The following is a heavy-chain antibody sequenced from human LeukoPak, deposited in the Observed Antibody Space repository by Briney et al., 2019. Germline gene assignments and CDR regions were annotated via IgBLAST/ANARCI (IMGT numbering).Heavy chain of an antibody. J-gene: IGHJ5*02. CDR3: ARDSRIAVAGTGSWFDL. Sequence: ASVKVSCKTSGYTFTIYGFSWVRQASGQGLEWMGWISAYNGDTEYAQNFQGRVTLTTDTSTRTAYMELTSLKSDDTAVYFCARDSRIAVAGTGSWFDLWGQGTLVTVSS. V-gene: IGHV1-18*01. CDR1: GYTFTIYG. CDR2: ISAYNGDT. D-gene: IGHD6-19*01.